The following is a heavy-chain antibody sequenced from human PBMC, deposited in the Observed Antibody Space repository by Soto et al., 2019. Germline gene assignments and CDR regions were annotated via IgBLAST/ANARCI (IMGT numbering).Heavy chain of an antibody. D-gene: IGHD1-26*01. Sequence: SETLSLTCAVYGESFSGYYWSWIRQPPGKGLEWIGEINHSGSTNYNPSLKSRVTISVDTSKNQFSLKLSSVTAADTAVYYCARVSGSYYPRALSLDYWGQGTLVTVSS. CDR3: ARVSGSYYPRALSLDY. CDR2: INHSGST. J-gene: IGHJ4*02. CDR1: GESFSGYY. V-gene: IGHV4-34*01.